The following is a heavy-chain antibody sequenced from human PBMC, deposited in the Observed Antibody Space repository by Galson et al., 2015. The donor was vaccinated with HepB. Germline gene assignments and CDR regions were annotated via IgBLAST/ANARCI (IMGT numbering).Heavy chain of an antibody. V-gene: IGHV3-23*01. Sequence: SLRLSCAASGFTFSTYAMTWVRQAPGKGLEWVSSIRGRGSGTYYSESVKGRFTISRDNSENTLYLQMDSLRVDDTAVYYCARGMLPTSHLVVVIAPGDSWGQGTQVAVSS. D-gene: IGHD2-21*01. CDR3: ARGMLPTSHLVVVIAPGDS. CDR2: IRGRGSGT. J-gene: IGHJ4*02. CDR1: GFTFSTYA.